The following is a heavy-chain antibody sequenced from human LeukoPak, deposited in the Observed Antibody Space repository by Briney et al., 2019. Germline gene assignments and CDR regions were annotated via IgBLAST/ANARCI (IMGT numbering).Heavy chain of an antibody. Sequence: SVKVSCKASGCTFSSYAISWVRQAPGQGLEWMGGIIPIFCTANYAQKFQGRVTITADESTSTAYMELSSLRSEDTAVYYCARGGLYCSSTSCYVEHSYWFDPWGQGTLVTVSS. CDR2: IIPIFCTA. CDR1: GCTFSSYA. CDR3: ARGGLYCSSTSCYVEHSYWFDP. V-gene: IGHV1-69*13. J-gene: IGHJ5*02. D-gene: IGHD2-2*01.